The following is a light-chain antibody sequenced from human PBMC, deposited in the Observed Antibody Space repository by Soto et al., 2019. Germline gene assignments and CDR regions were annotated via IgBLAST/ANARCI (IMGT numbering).Light chain of an antibody. V-gene: IGKV1-5*03. CDR1: HSIRSY. CDR2: RAS. J-gene: IGKJ3*01. Sequence: DIQMTQSPSTLSASVGDRVTITCRASHSIRSYLAWYQQIPGKAPKLLIHRASYLESGVPSRFSGSGSETDFTLAIGSLQPEDSATYFCQQYYSYPPACGPGTKVQLK. CDR3: QQYYSYPPA.